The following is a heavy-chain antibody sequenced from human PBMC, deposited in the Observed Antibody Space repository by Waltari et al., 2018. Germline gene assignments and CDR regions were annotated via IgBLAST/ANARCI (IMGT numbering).Heavy chain of an antibody. CDR2: ISGRGGNR. Sequence: EVQLVESGGGLVQPGGSLRLSCAASGFTFSSYAMSWVRQAPGKGLEGVSSISGRGGNRYYADSGKGRFTISRDNSKNTLYLQMTSLRAEDTAVYYCAKWGAAGCLDYWGQGTLVTVSS. J-gene: IGHJ4*02. D-gene: IGHD6-13*01. CDR1: GFTFSSYA. V-gene: IGHV3-23*04. CDR3: AKWGAAGCLDY.